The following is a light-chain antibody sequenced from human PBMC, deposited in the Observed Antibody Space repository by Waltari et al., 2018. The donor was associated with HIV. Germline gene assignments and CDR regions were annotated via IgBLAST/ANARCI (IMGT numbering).Light chain of an antibody. CDR2: DVT. CDR1: SSDVGAYNY. J-gene: IGLJ3*02. CDR3: AAWDDSLSGLV. V-gene: IGLV2-8*01. Sequence: QSALTQPPSASGSPGQSVTISCTGTSSDVGAYNYVSWFQQHPGKAPKLMIYDVTKRPSGVPDRFSGSKSGTSASLAISGLRSEDEADYYCAAWDDSLSGLVFGGGTKLTVL.